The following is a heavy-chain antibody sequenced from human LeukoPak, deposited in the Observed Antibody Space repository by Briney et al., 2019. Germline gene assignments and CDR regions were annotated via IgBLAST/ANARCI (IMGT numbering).Heavy chain of an antibody. CDR2: IWYDGSNK. J-gene: IGHJ2*01. V-gene: IGHV3-33*01. CDR1: GFTFSSSG. CDR3: ARELRWSRYWYFDL. Sequence: GGSLRLSCAASGFTFSSSGMHWVRQAPGKGLEWVAVIWYDGSNKYYADSVKGRFTISRDNSKNTLYLQTNSLRAEDTAVYYCARELRWSRYWYFDLWGRGTLVTVSS. D-gene: IGHD2-15*01.